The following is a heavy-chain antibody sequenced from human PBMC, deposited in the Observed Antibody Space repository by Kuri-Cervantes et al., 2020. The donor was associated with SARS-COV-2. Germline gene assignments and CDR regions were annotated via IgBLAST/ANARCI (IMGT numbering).Heavy chain of an antibody. CDR3: ARMIPAAIQAFDY. D-gene: IGHD2-2*02. V-gene: IGHV3-11*04. CDR1: GFIFSDYY. Sequence: GGSLRLSCTASGFIFSDYYMTWIRQAPGKGLEWVSNIGPSGTTKCYADSVKGRFTISRDNAKNSLYLQMSSLRAEDTAVYYCARMIPAAIQAFDYWGQGTLVTVSS. J-gene: IGHJ4*02. CDR2: IGPSGTTK.